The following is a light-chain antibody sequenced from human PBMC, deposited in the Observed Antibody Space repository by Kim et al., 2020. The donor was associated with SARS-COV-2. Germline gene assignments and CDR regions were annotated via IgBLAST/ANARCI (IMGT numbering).Light chain of an antibody. CDR2: RDS. Sequence: VALGQTARITCGGNNIGSKNVHWYQQKPGQAPVLVIYRDSNLPSGIPERFSGSNSGNTATLTISRAQAGDEADYYCQVWDSSTAWVFGGGTQLTVL. J-gene: IGLJ3*02. CDR1: NIGSKN. V-gene: IGLV3-9*01. CDR3: QVWDSSTAWV.